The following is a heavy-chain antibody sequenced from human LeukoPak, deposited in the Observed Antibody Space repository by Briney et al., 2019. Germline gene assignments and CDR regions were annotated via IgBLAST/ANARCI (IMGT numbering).Heavy chain of an antibody. CDR2: ISSSSSYI. CDR1: GFTFSSYS. V-gene: IGHV3-21*01. D-gene: IGHD3-22*01. Sequence: GGSLRLSCAASGFTFSSYSMNWVRRAPGKGLEGVSSISSSSSYIYYADSVKGRFTISRDNAKNSLYLQMNSLRAEDTAVYYCASAQYYYDSSGFDYWGQGTLVTVSS. CDR3: ASAQYYYDSSGFDY. J-gene: IGHJ4*02.